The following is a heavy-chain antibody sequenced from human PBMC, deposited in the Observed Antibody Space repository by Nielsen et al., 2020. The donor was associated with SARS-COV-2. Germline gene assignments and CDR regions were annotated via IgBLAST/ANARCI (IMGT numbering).Heavy chain of an antibody. Sequence: GGSLRLSCAASGFTFSSYGMHWVRQAPGKGLEWVAVISYDGSNKYYADSVKGRFTISRDNSKNTLYLQMNSLRAEDTAVYYCAKEGFIAAAATRYFDYWGQGTLVTVSS. CDR1: GFTFSSYG. J-gene: IGHJ4*02. D-gene: IGHD6-13*01. V-gene: IGHV3-30*18. CDR3: AKEGFIAAAATRYFDY. CDR2: ISYDGSNK.